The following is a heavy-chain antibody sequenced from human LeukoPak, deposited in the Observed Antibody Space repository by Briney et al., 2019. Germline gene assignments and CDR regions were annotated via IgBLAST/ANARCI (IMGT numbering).Heavy chain of an antibody. Sequence: GGSLRLSCAASGFTFSSYEMNWVRQAPGKGLEWVSYFSSSGSTIYYADSVKGRFTISRDNAKNSLYLQMNSLRAEDTAVYYCARDRGGVAPYYYYYYMDVWGKGTTVTVSS. CDR1: GFTFSSYE. D-gene: IGHD3-16*01. CDR3: ARDRGGVAPYYYYYYMDV. CDR2: FSSSGSTI. J-gene: IGHJ6*03. V-gene: IGHV3-48*03.